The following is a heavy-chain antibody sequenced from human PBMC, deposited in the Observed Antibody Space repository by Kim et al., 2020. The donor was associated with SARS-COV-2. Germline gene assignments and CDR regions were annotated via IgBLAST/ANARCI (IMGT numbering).Heavy chain of an antibody. Sequence: GGSLRLSCAASGFTFSNAWMSWVRQAPGKGLEWVGRIKSKTDGGTTDYAAPVKGRFTISRDDSKNTLYLQMNSLKTEDTAVYYCTTDKDSVAVAGTDWWGRGMIFDYWGQGTLVTVSS. CDR2: IKSKTDGGTT. V-gene: IGHV3-15*01. CDR1: GFTFSNAW. D-gene: IGHD6-19*01. J-gene: IGHJ4*02. CDR3: TTDKDSVAVAGTDWWGRGMIFDY.